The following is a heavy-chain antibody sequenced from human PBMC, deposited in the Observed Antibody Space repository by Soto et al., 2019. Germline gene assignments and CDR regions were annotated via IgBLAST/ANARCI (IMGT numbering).Heavy chain of an antibody. CDR3: AHISPGYCSGGSCRRFDY. CDR1: GFSLSTSGVG. CDR2: IYWDDDK. D-gene: IGHD2-15*01. J-gene: IGHJ4*02. Sequence: SGATLVNPTQTLTLTCTFSGFSLSTSGVGVGWIRQPPGKALEWLALIYWDDDKRYSPSLKSRLTITKDTSKNQVVLTMTNMDPVDTATYYCAHISPGYCSGGSCRRFDYWGQGTLVPVSS. V-gene: IGHV2-5*02.